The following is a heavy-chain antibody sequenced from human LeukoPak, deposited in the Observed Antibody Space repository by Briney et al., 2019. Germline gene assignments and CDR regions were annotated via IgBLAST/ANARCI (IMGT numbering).Heavy chain of an antibody. CDR2: INPSGGST. Sequence: ASVKVSCKASGYTFTSYYMHWVRQAPGQGLEWMGIINPSGGSTSYAQKFQGRVTMTRDTSTSTVYMELSSLRSEDTAVYYCARDPTRWSSSSPISPPFDPWGQGTLVTVSS. CDR1: GYTFTSYY. V-gene: IGHV1-46*01. D-gene: IGHD6-6*01. J-gene: IGHJ5*02. CDR3: ARDPTRWSSSSPISPPFDP.